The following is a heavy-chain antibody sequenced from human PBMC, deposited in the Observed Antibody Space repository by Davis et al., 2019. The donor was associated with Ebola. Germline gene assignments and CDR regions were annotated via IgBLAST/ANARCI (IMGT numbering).Heavy chain of an antibody. CDR1: GYSVTSYW. CDR2: IYPGDSDT. Sequence: GGSLRLSCKGSGYSVTSYWIAWVRQMPGKGLEWMGIIYPGDSDTKYSPPFQGQVTISADKSGSTAYLQWTSLKASDTAMYYCARRNGDYYFDYWGQGTLVTVSS. D-gene: IGHD3-10*01. CDR3: ARRNGDYYFDY. J-gene: IGHJ4*02. V-gene: IGHV5-51*01.